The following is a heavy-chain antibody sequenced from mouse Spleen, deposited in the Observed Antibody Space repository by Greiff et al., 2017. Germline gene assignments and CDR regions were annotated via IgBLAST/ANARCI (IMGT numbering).Heavy chain of an antibody. V-gene: IGHV1-76*01. J-gene: IGHJ3*01. D-gene: IGHD1-2*01. Sequence: VQLQQSGAELVRPGASVKLSCKASGYTFTDYYINWVKQRPGQGLEWIARIYPGSGNTYYNEKFKGKATLTAEKSSSTAYMQLSSLTSEDSAVYFCAGDGAWFAYWGQGTLVTVSA. CDR1: GYTFTDYY. CDR2: IYPGSGNT. CDR3: AGDGAWFAY.